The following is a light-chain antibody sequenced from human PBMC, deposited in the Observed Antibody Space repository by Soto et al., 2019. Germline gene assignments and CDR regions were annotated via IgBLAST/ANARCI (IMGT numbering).Light chain of an antibody. CDR2: GAS. CDR1: QSANSN. CDR3: QQYNHCRWN. J-gene: IGKJ2*01. Sequence: EIVMTQSPATLSVSPGERATLSCTTSQSANSNLAWYQQKPGQAPRLLIYGASTSATGIPPRFSGSGAWTEFTLTISGLQSEDVVVYYCQQYNHCRWNFGQGTKLEIK. V-gene: IGKV3-15*01.